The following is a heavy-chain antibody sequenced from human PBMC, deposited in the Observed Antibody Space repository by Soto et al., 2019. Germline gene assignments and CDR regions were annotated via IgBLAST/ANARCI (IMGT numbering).Heavy chain of an antibody. D-gene: IGHD3-22*01. CDR2: VSGSGGTT. V-gene: IGHV3-23*01. CDR1: GFTFSSYA. CDR3: AKWYYYDSRPRKYFDY. J-gene: IGHJ4*02. Sequence: EVQLLESGGGLVQPGGSVRLSCAASGFTFSSYAMSWVRQAPGKGLEWVSAVSGSGGTTYYADSVKGRFTISRDKSKNTVYLQMNSLRVEDTAVYYCAKWYYYDSRPRKYFDYWGQGTLVIVSS.